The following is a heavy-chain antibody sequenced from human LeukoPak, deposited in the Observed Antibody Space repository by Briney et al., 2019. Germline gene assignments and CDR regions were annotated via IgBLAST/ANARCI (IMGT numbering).Heavy chain of an antibody. J-gene: IGHJ4*02. CDR2: INPNSGGT. Sequence: ASVKVSCKGSGYTFTGYYMHWVRQAPGQGLEWMGWINPNSGGTNYAQKFQSRVTMTRDTSISTAYLELSRLRSDDTAVYYCARDQGYSAYASADYWGQGTLVTVSS. CDR1: GYTFTGYY. D-gene: IGHD5-12*01. CDR3: ARDQGYSAYASADY. V-gene: IGHV1-2*02.